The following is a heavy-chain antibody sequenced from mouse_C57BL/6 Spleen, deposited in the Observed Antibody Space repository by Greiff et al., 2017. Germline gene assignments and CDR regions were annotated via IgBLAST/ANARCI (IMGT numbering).Heavy chain of an antibody. CDR2: FHPYNDDT. D-gene: IGHD2-3*01. V-gene: IGHV1-47*01. CDR1: GYTFTTYP. Sequence: QVQLQQSGAELVKPGASAKMSCKASGYTFTTYPIEWMKQNHGKSLEWIGNFHPYNDDTKYNEKFKGKATLTVEKSSSTVYLELSRLTSDDSAVXYCAIGVYDGPFFAYWGQGTLVTVSA. J-gene: IGHJ3*01. CDR3: AIGVYDGPFFAY.